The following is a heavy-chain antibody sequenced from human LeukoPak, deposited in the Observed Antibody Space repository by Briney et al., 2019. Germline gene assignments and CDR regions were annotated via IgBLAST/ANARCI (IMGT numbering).Heavy chain of an antibody. CDR3: ARVRNRGYYTPFDY. J-gene: IGHJ4*02. Sequence: ASVKVSCKASGYTFTGYYMHWVRQAPGHGLEWMGWINPNSGGTNYAQKFQGRVTMTRDTSISTAYMELSRLRSDDTAVYYCARVRNRGYYTPFDYWGQGTLVTVSS. CDR1: GYTFTGYY. V-gene: IGHV1-2*02. D-gene: IGHD3-3*01. CDR2: INPNSGGT.